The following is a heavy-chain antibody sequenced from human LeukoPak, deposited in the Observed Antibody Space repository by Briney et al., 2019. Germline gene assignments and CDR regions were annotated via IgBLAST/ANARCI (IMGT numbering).Heavy chain of an antibody. V-gene: IGHV4-39*07. CDR1: GGSISSSSYY. CDR3: ARGSQSGYYRSKYNWFDP. D-gene: IGHD3-22*01. J-gene: IGHJ5*02. Sequence: SETLSLTCTVSGGSISSSSYYWGWIRQPPGKGLEWIGSIYYSGSTNYNPSLKSRVTISVDTSKNQFSLKLSSVTAADTAVYYCARGSQSGYYRSKYNWFDPWGQGTLVTVSS. CDR2: IYYSGST.